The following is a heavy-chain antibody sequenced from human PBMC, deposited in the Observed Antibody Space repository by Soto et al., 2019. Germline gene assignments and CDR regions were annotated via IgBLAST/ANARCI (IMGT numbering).Heavy chain of an antibody. CDR3: AIVRSGYDLGLSDAFDI. Sequence: GGSLRLSCAASGFTVSSNYMSWVRQAPGKGLEWVSVIYSGGSTYYADSVKGRFTISRHNSKNTLYRQMNSLRAEDTAVYYCAIVRSGYDLGLSDAFDIWGQGTMVTV. J-gene: IGHJ3*02. CDR2: IYSGGST. D-gene: IGHD5-12*01. V-gene: IGHV3-53*04. CDR1: GFTVSSNY.